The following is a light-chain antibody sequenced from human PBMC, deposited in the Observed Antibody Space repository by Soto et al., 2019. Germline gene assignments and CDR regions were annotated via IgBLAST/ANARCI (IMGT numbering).Light chain of an antibody. V-gene: IGKV1-39*01. CDR2: AAS. J-gene: IGKJ1*01. CDR1: QSIRGY. CDR3: QQSYSTPSWT. Sequence: DIQMTQSPSSLPASVGDRVTVTCRASQSIRGYLNWYQHKPGTAPKLLIFAASRLQTGVPLRFSGSGSGTNFTLTISNLHPEDFATYSCQQSYSTPSWTFGQGTKVDIK.